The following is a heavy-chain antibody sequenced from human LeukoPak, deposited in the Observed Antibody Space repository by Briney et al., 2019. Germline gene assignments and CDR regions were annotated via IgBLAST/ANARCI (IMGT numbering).Heavy chain of an antibody. V-gene: IGHV3-74*01. Sequence: PGGSLRLSCVASGFTFTNYGMMWVRQAPGKGLVWVSYINSDGRSTTYADSVKGRFTISRDNAKNTLYLQKSSLRAEDTAMYYCARNSNGMSNWGQGTLVIVSS. CDR2: INSDGRST. J-gene: IGHJ4*02. CDR3: ARNSNGMSN. CDR1: GFTFTNYG. D-gene: IGHD2-8*01.